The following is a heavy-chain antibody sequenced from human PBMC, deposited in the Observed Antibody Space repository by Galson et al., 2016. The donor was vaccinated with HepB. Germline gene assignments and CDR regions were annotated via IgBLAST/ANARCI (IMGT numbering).Heavy chain of an antibody. CDR1: GFTFSSYR. V-gene: IGHV3-30-3*01. J-gene: IGHJ4*02. D-gene: IGHD3-10*01. CDR3: VREAGHYGSGSRYSH. Sequence: SLRLSCAASGFTFSSYRMHWVRQAPGKGLEWVAVITYDGTFKYYADSVKGRFTISRDNSKNTLFLQMNSLRTEDTAVYHCVREAGHYGSGSRYSHWGQGTLVTVSS. CDR2: ITYDGTFK.